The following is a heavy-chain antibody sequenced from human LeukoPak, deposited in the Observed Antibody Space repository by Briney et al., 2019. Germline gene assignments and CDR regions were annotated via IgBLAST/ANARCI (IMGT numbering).Heavy chain of an antibody. CDR3: ARDRDSSGSYYFDY. CDR1: GFTLSNYC. CDR2: ISSSSRTV. V-gene: IGHV3-48*01. D-gene: IGHD6-19*01. Sequence: GGSLRLSCAVTGFTLSNYCMNWVRQAPGKGLEWVSYISSSSRTVYYADSVKGRFTISRDNAQNSLYLQMNSLRAEDTAVYYCARDRDSSGSYYFDYWGQGTLVTVSS. J-gene: IGHJ4*02.